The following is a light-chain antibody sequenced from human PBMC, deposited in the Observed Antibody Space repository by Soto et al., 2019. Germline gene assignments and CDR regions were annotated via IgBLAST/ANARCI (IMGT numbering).Light chain of an antibody. CDR2: DAS. V-gene: IGKV3-20*01. Sequence: EFVVTQSPGTLSLSPGDSATLSCRASQTVRNNYLAWYQQKPGQAPRLLIYDASSRATGIPDRFSGGGSGTDFTLTISRLEPEDFAVYYCQQFSSYPLTFGGGTKVEIK. J-gene: IGKJ4*01. CDR3: QQFSSYPLT. CDR1: QTVRNNY.